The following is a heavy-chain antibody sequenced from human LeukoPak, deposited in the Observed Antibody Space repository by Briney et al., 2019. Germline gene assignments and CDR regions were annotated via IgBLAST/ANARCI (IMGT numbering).Heavy chain of an antibody. CDR3: AKDGDDCIEN. CDR1: GLTISIYG. CDR2: IRYDGSNT. J-gene: IGHJ4*02. Sequence: GASLRLSCAASGLTISIYGMRWVRQAPGQGLEWMAFIRYDGSNTYYADSVKGRFTISRDNSKNMLSLQMNSLRPEDTAVYYCAKDGDDCIENWGQGTLVTVSS. D-gene: IGHD3-22*01. V-gene: IGHV3-30*02.